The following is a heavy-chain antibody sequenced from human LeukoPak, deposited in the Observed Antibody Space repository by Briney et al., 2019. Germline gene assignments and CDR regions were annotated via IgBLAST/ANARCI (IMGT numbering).Heavy chain of an antibody. D-gene: IGHD2-2*02. CDR1: GFTFSSYG. Sequence: QPGGSLRLSCAASGFTFSSYGMHWVRQAPGKGLEWVAFIRYDGSNKYYADSVKGRFTISRDNSKNTLYLQMNSLRAEDTAVYYCARTPLTGDIVVVPAAIYIPPLGYFQHWGQGTLVTVSS. CDR3: ARTPLTGDIVVVPAAIYIPPLGYFQH. V-gene: IGHV3-30*02. J-gene: IGHJ1*01. CDR2: IRYDGSNK.